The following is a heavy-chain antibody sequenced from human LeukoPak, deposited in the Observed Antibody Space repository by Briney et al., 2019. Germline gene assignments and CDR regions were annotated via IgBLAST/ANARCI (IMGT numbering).Heavy chain of an antibody. CDR1: GFTFSSYG. J-gene: IGHJ6*03. CDR2: IRYDGSNK. V-gene: IGHV3-30*02. D-gene: IGHD3-9*01. CDR3: ARDLQYFAYYYMDV. Sequence: PGGSLRLSCAASGFTFSSYGMHWVRQAPGKGLEWVAFIRYDGSNKYYADSVKGRFTISRDNAKNSLYLQMNSLRAEDTAVYYCARDLQYFAYYYMDVWGKGTTVTVSS.